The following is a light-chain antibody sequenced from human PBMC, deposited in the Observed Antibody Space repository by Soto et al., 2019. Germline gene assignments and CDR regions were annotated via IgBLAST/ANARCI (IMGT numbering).Light chain of an antibody. CDR2: TAS. V-gene: IGKV3-20*01. J-gene: IGKJ4*01. CDR1: ESIASNY. CDR3: QQYGSSPLT. Sequence: EIVLTQSPGSLSLSPGERATLSCRASESIASNYLAWYQQKPCHSPSLLIYTASNRATGIPDKISGSGSGTDSTLTISRLEPEDFAVYYCQQYGSSPLTFGGGTKVDIK.